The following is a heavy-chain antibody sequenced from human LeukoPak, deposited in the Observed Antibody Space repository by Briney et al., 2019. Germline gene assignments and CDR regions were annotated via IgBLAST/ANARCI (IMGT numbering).Heavy chain of an antibody. CDR2: INTDGATT. CDR3: VRGGLEPFDI. V-gene: IGHV3-74*01. CDR1: XX. D-gene: IGHD1-1*01. J-gene: IGHJ3*02. Sequence: XXMXWXRXAPXKGLTWVSRINTDGATTNHADSVTGRFTISRDNAKNMLYLQMNSLRAEDTAVYYCVRGGLEPFDIWGQGTMVTVSS.